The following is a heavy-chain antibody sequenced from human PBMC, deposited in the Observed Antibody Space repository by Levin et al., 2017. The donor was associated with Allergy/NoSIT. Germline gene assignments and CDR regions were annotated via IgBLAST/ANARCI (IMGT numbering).Heavy chain of an antibody. Sequence: PGGSLRLSCAASGFTFSTYAMSWVRQAPGKGLEWVSTISASGATTYYADSVKGRLTISRDNSKNTLYLQMNGLRADDTAVYYCAKCSGNSCYAGNFQHWGQGTLVIGSS. CDR3: AKCSGNSCYAGNFQH. CDR1: GFTFSTYA. J-gene: IGHJ1*01. D-gene: IGHD2-15*01. V-gene: IGHV3-23*01. CDR2: ISASGATT.